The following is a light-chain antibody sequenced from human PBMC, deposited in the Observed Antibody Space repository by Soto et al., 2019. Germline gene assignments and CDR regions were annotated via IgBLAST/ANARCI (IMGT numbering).Light chain of an antibody. CDR1: SGHSN. J-gene: IGLJ1*01. V-gene: IGLV4-69*01. Sequence: QLVLTQSPSASASLGASVKLTCTLSSGHSNFAWHQQQPEKGPRYLMKVNSDGSHRKGDGIPDRFSGSSSGAQRYLTISSLQSEDEADYYCQTWGTGIRVFGTGTKLTVL. CDR3: QTWGTGIRV. CDR2: VNSDGSH.